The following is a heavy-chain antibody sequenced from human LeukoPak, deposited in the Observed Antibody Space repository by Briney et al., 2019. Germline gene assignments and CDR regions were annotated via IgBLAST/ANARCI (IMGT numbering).Heavy chain of an antibody. CDR2: IFHSGSS. CDR3: ARSPGHANY. V-gene: IGHV4-38-2*02. Sequence: SETLSLTCSVSGYSISSGYYWGWIRLPPGKGLEWIGSIFHSGSSNYNPSLKSRVTISVDTSKSQFSLKLSSVTAADTAVYYCARSPGHANYWGQGTLVTVSS. J-gene: IGHJ4*02. CDR1: GYSISSGYY.